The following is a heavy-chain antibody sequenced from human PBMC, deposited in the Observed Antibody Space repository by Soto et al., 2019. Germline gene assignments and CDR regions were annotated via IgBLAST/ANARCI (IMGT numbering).Heavy chain of an antibody. D-gene: IGHD3-16*01. V-gene: IGHV4-34*01. Sequence: PXATLSLTCAVYGGFLSESYWTWIRQPPGEGLEWIGEINHVGGTNYNPSLKSRVTMSVDTSQNQFSLRLISVTAADTAMYFCVRIRYQLPSSVLWLDPWGQGTPVTVS. J-gene: IGHJ5*02. CDR2: INHVGGT. CDR1: GGFLSESY. CDR3: VRIRYQLPSSVLWLDP.